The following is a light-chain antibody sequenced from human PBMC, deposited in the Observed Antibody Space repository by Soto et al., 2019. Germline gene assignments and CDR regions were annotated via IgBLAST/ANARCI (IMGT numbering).Light chain of an antibody. Sequence: DIQMTQSPSSLPASVGDRVTITCPASQRISNSLNWYQQKPGKAPKLLIYVASSLSSGVPSRFSGSGSGADFTLTISSLQPEDFATYYCQQTYKTPLPFGQGTKVEVK. V-gene: IGKV1-39*01. CDR2: VAS. J-gene: IGKJ1*01. CDR3: QQTYKTPLP. CDR1: QRISNS.